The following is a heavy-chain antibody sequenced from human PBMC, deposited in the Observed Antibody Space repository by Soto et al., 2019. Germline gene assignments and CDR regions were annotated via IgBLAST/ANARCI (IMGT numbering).Heavy chain of an antibody. CDR2: IFHSGST. CDR3: ARVYSGSYSDS. D-gene: IGHD1-26*01. Sequence: PSGHPSQTCAASGGTTRKINRWSWVRQPPGKGLEWIGEIFHSGSTNYNPSLKTRVTISVDKSKNQFSLKLSSVTAADTAVYYCARVYSGSYSDSWGQG. V-gene: IGHV4-4*02. CDR1: GGTTRKINR. J-gene: IGHJ4*02.